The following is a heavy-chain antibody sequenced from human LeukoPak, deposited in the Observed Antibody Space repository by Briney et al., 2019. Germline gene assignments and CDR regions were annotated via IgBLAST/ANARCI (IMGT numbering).Heavy chain of an antibody. V-gene: IGHV4-4*07. CDR2: IYTSGSS. CDR3: ARDLRHAEFDY. Sequence: SETLSLTCTVSGASISSYFWSCIRQPAGKGLEWIGRIYTSGSSNYNPSLKSRVTISLDKSKNQFSLELSSVTAADTAVYYCARDLRHAEFDYWGQGTLVTVSS. CDR1: GASISSYF. J-gene: IGHJ4*02.